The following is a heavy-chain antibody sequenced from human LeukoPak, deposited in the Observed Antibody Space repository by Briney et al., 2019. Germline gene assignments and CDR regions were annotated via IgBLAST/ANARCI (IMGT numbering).Heavy chain of an antibody. CDR3: ARAGGVRRSFDY. J-gene: IGHJ4*02. CDR2: INHSGST. D-gene: IGHD3-3*01. V-gene: IGHV4-34*01. Sequence: SETLSLTCAVYGGSFSGYYWSWIRQPPGTGLERIGEINHSGSTNYNPSLKSRVTISVDTSKNQFSLKLSSVTAADTAVYYCARAGGVRRSFDYWGQGTLVTVSS. CDR1: GGSFSGYY.